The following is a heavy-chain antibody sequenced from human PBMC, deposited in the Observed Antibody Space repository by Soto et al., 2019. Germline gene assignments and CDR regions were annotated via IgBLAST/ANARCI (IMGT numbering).Heavy chain of an antibody. Sequence: EVQLLESGGGLVQPGGSLRLSCAASGFTFSSYAMSWVRQAPGKGLEWVSAISGSGGSTYYADSVKGRFTISRDNSKNTRYLQMNSLRAEDTAVYNCAKDPDIAVAGGFDYWGQGTLVTVSS. CDR1: GFTFSSYA. CDR3: AKDPDIAVAGGFDY. D-gene: IGHD6-19*01. V-gene: IGHV3-23*01. J-gene: IGHJ4*02. CDR2: ISGSGGST.